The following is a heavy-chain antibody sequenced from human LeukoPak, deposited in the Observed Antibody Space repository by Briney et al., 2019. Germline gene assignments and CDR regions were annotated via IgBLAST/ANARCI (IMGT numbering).Heavy chain of an antibody. CDR3: ARMERITYYYDSSGYFDY. V-gene: IGHV1-2*02. CDR1: GYTFTGYY. Sequence: EASVKVSCKASGYTFTGYYMHWVRQAPGQGLEWMGWINPNSGGTNYAQKFQGRVTMTRDTSISTAYMELSRLRSDDTAVYYCARMERITYYYDSSGYFDYWGQGTLVTVSS. CDR2: INPNSGGT. J-gene: IGHJ4*02. D-gene: IGHD3-22*01.